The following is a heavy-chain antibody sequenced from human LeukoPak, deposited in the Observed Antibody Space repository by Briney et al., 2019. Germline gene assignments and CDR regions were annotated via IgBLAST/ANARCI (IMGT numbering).Heavy chain of an antibody. CDR3: ARADCSSTSCLNAFDI. CDR1: GGTFSSYT. D-gene: IGHD2-2*01. V-gene: IGHV1-69*02. CDR2: IIPILGIA. J-gene: IGHJ3*02. Sequence: GASVKVSCKASGGTFSSYTISWVRQAPGQGLEWMGRIIPILGIANYAQKFQGRVTITADKSTSTAYMELSSLRSEDTAVYYCARADCSSTSCLNAFDIWGQGTMVTVSS.